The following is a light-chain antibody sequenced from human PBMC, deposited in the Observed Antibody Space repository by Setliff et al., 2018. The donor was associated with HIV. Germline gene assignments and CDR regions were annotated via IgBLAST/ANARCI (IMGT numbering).Light chain of an antibody. V-gene: IGLV2-14*01. Sequence: QSVLTQPASVSGSPGQSITISCTGTSSDVGGYDYVSWYQHHPGEVPKLIISEVTYRPSGVSTRFSGSKSGSTASLTISGLQAEDEADYYCASYTSSSTLYVFGSGTKVTV. CDR2: EVT. CDR1: SSDVGGYDY. CDR3: ASYTSSSTLYV. J-gene: IGLJ1*01.